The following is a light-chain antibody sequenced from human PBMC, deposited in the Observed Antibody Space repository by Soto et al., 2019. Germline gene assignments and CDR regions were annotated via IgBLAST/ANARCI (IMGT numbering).Light chain of an antibody. Sequence: EIVMTQSPATLSVSPGERATLSCRASQSVSSNLAWYQQKPGQAPRLLIYGASTRATGIPARFSGSGSGTEFTHTISRLQSEDFAVDYCQQYNKLPPTWTFGQGTKVEIK. CDR3: QQYNKLPPTWT. J-gene: IGKJ1*01. V-gene: IGKV3-15*01. CDR2: GAS. CDR1: QSVSSN.